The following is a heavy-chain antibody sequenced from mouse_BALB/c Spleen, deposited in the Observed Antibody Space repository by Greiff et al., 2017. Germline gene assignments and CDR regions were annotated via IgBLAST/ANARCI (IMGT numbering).Heavy chain of an antibody. J-gene: IGHJ4*01. CDR2: INPSNGGT. Sequence: VHLQQSGAELVKPGASVKLSCKASGYTFTSYYMYWVKQRPGQGLEWIGEINPSNGGTNFNEKFKSKATLTVDKSSSTAYMQLSSLTSEDSAVYYCTRDRYDVGHYYAMDYWGQGTSVTVSS. D-gene: IGHD2-14*01. V-gene: IGHV1S81*02. CDR1: GYTFTSYY. CDR3: TRDRYDVGHYYAMDY.